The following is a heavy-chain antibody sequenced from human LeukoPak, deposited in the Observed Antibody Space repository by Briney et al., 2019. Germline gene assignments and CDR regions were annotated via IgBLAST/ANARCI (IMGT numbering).Heavy chain of an antibody. CDR1: GYTFSSYW. Sequence: GESLQISCKGSGYTFSSYWIGWVRQLPGKGLEWMGIIYPGDSDTRYSPSLQGQVTISVDTSIGTAYLQWSSLKASDTAIYYCARQNDFRLDYWGQGTLVTVSS. CDR2: IYPGDSDT. CDR3: ARQNDFRLDY. V-gene: IGHV5-51*01. D-gene: IGHD3-3*01. J-gene: IGHJ4*02.